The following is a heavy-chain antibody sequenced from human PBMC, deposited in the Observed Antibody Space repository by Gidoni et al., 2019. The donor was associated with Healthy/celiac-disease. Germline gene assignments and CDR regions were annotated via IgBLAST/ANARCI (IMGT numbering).Heavy chain of an antibody. CDR1: GFTVSSNY. CDR2: IYSGGST. Sequence: EVQLGECGGGLVQPGGSRRLSSAAPGFTVSSNYMSWVRQAPGKGLEWVSVIYSGGSTYYADSVTGRFTISRHNSKNTLYLPMNSLRAEDTAVYYCARAGYRDAFDIWGQGTMVTVSS. D-gene: IGHD5-12*01. V-gene: IGHV3-53*04. CDR3: ARAGYRDAFDI. J-gene: IGHJ3*02.